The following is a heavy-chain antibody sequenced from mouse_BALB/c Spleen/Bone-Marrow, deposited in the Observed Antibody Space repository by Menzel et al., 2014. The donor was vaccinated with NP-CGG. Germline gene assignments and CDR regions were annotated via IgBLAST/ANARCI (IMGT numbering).Heavy chain of an antibody. CDR2: IDPANGNT. D-gene: IGHD4-1*01. CDR1: GFNIKDTY. Sequence: EVQLQQSGTELVKPGASVKLSCTASGFNIKDTYMHWVKQRPEQGLEWIGRIDPANGNTKYDPKFQGKATITADTSSNTAYLRLSSLTSEDTAVYYGARWEYYAMDYWGQGTSVTVSS. V-gene: IGHV14-3*02. CDR3: ARWEYYAMDY. J-gene: IGHJ4*01.